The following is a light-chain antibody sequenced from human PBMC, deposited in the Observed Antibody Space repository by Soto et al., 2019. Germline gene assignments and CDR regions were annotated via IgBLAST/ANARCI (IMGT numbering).Light chain of an antibody. CDR3: MQRIEFRG. Sequence: DIVMTQTPLSLPVTPGEPASISCRSSQSLLDSDDGNTYLDWYLQKPGQSPQLLCYTLSYRASGVPDRFSGSGSGTDFTLKISRVEAEDVGVYYCMQRIEFRGLGQGTKLEIK. CDR2: TLS. J-gene: IGKJ2*01. V-gene: IGKV2-40*01. CDR1: QSLLDSDDGNTY.